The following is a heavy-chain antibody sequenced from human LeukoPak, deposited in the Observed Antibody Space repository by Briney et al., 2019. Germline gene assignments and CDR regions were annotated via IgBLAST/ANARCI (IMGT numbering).Heavy chain of an antibody. CDR3: AKALYSYGSYYFDY. CDR1: GFTFDDYG. V-gene: IGHV3-20*04. CDR2: INWNGGST. D-gene: IGHD5-18*01. J-gene: IGHJ4*02. Sequence: GGSLRLSCAASGFTFDDYGMSWVRQAPGKGLEWVSGINWNGGSTGYADSVKGRFTISRDNSKNTLYLQMNSLRAEDTAVYYCAKALYSYGSYYFDYWGQGTLVTVSS.